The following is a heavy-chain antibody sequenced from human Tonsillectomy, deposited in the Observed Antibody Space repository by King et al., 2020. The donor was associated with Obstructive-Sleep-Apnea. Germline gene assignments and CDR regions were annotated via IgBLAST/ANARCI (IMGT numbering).Heavy chain of an antibody. D-gene: IGHD1-26*01. CDR1: GGSVSSGNYF. CDR3: ARDYLLGDVSRTYYRSWYFDL. J-gene: IGHJ2*01. Sequence: VQLQESGPGLVKPSGTLSLTCTVSGGSVSSGNYFWSWIRQPPGKGLEWIGYIYYSGTTNYNPSLKSRVTISVDTSKNQFSLKLSSVTAADTAVYYCARDYLLGDVSRTYYRSWYFDLWGRGTLVTVSS. CDR2: IYYSGTT. V-gene: IGHV4-61*01.